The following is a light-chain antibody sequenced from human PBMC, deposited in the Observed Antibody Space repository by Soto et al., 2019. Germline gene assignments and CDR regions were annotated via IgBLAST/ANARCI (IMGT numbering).Light chain of an antibody. CDR3: AVWEDSLSGVV. Sequence: QSVLAQPPSASGTPGQRVTISCSGSTSNVGSNLASWYQQLPGSAPKLLIYNDYERPSGVPDRFSGSKSGTSASLGISGLRSEEEADYFCAVWEDSLSGVVFGGGTQLTVL. CDR2: NDY. V-gene: IGLV1-47*02. J-gene: IGLJ2*01. CDR1: TSNVGSNL.